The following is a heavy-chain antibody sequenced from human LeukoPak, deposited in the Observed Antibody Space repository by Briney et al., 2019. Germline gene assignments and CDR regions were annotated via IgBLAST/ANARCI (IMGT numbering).Heavy chain of an antibody. CDR3: ARDLAVAGPSPY. J-gene: IGHJ4*02. CDR1: GFTVSSNY. D-gene: IGHD6-19*01. V-gene: IGHV3-53*01. CDR2: IYSGGST. Sequence: GGSLRLSCAASGFTVSSNYMSWVRQAPGKGLEWVSVIYSGGSTYYADSVKGRFTISRDNSKNTLYLQMNSLRAEDTAVYYCARDLAVAGPSPYWGQGTLVTVSS.